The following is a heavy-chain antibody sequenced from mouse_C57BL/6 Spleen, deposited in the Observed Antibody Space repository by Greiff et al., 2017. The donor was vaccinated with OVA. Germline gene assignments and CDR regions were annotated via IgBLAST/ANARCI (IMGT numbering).Heavy chain of an antibody. D-gene: IGHD2-5*01. CDR3: ARGGYSNYALYAMDY. CDR2: ISSGSSTI. J-gene: IGHJ4*01. CDR1: GFTFSDYG. Sequence: EVQLQESGGGLVKPGGSLKLSCAASGFTFSDYGMHWVRQAPEKGLEWVAYISSGSSTIYYADTVKGRFTISRDNAKNTLFLQMTSLRSEDTAMYYCARGGYSNYALYAMDYWGQGTSVTVSS. V-gene: IGHV5-17*01.